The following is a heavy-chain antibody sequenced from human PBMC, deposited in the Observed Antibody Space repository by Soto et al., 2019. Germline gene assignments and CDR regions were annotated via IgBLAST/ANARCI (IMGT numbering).Heavy chain of an antibody. CDR1: GNTFTSYD. V-gene: IGHV1-8*01. D-gene: IGHD3-16*01. Sequence: ASVKVSCKASGNTFTSYDVNWVRQAPGQGLEWMGWMNPNTGKTAYAQKFQGRVTLTRDTSISTVYMELSSLRSEDTAVYYCARRQQLFWGRFDPWGQGTLVTVSS. CDR3: ARRQQLFWGRFDP. J-gene: IGHJ5*02. CDR2: MNPNTGKT.